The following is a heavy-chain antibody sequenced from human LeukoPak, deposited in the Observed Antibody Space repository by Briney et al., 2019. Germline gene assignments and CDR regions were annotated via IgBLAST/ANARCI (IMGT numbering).Heavy chain of an antibody. D-gene: IGHD4-17*01. J-gene: IGHJ4*02. CDR3: ARSGDYGDLRFHDY. CDR1: GYTFTGYY. CDR2: INPNSGGT. Sequence: ASVKVSCKASGYTFTGYYMHWVRQAPGQGHEWMGRINPNSGGTKYAQKFQGRVTINRDTANSRDYMEKGRLRSDDTAVYYCARSGDYGDLRFHDYWGQGTLVTVSS. V-gene: IGHV1-2*06.